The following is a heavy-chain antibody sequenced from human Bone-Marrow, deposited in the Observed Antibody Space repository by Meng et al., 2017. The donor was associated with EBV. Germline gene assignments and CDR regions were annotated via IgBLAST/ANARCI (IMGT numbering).Heavy chain of an antibody. CDR1: GASITTPNYY. J-gene: IGHJ4*02. Sequence: QVQLQASGTGLVKPSENLSLISPVSGASITTPNYYWGWIRQPPGKGLEWIGTFYSVTTTFYNPSLRSRLAISVDTSKNQFSLRLTSLTAADTAVYYCVRGYDYGDYVDYWGQGTLVTVSS. CDR3: VRGYDYGDYVDY. D-gene: IGHD4-17*01. CDR2: FYSVTTT. V-gene: IGHV4-39*07.